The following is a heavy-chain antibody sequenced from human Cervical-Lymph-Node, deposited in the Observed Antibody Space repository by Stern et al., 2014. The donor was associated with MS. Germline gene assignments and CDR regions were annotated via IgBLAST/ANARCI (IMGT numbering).Heavy chain of an antibody. CDR3: ATEIGAASGTSAESDY. D-gene: IGHD6-13*01. CDR1: GYVFTNYY. CDR2: VNPNSGDT. Sequence: QVQLVQSGAEVKKPGASVKVSCKASGYVFTNYYMHWVRQAPGQGLEWMGRVNPNSGDTDYAQKFQGRVPMTRDTSISTAYMELSRLESDDTAVYYCATEIGAASGTSAESDYWGQGTLVTVSS. J-gene: IGHJ4*02. V-gene: IGHV1-2*06.